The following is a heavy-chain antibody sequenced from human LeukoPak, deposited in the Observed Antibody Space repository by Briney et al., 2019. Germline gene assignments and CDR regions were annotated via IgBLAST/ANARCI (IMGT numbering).Heavy chain of an antibody. CDR2: IYSDNT. CDR1: GFTVSSNS. D-gene: IGHD1-1*01. CDR3: AKTGNPATGDY. Sequence: GGSLRLSCTVFGFTVSSNSMSWVRQAPGKGLEWVSFIYSDNTHYSDSVKGRFTISRDNSKNTLYLQMNSLRAEDTAVYYCAKTGNPATGDYWGQGTLVTVSS. V-gene: IGHV3-53*01. J-gene: IGHJ4*02.